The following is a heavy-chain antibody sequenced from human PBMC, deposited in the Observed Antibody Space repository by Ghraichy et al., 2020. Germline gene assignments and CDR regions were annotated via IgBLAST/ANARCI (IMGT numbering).Heavy chain of an antibody. CDR2: IKEDGSDK. J-gene: IGHJ3*01. CDR3: ARGIYYSNYGVSTIDF. CDR1: GFTFSSFW. V-gene: IGHV3-7*01. Sequence: LNISCVASGFTFSSFWINWVRQAPGKGLQWVANIKEDGSDKYYVDSVKGRLTVSRENAKNSVYLQMNSLTAEDTAVYYCARGIYYSNYGVSTIDFWGQGTMVTVSS. D-gene: IGHD4-11*01.